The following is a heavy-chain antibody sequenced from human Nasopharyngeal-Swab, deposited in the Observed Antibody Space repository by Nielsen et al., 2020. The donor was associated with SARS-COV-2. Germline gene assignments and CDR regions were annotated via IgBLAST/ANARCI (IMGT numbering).Heavy chain of an antibody. CDR2: ISSSGSTI. CDR3: ARDRGFDGYYYMDV. D-gene: IGHD3-10*01. J-gene: IGHJ6*03. CDR1: GFTFSDYY. Sequence: LSLTCAASGFTFSDYYMSWIRQAPGKGLEWVSYISSSGSTIYYADSVKGRFTISRDNAKNSLYLQMNSLRAEDTAVYYCARDRGFDGYYYMDVWGKGTTVTVSS. V-gene: IGHV3-11*01.